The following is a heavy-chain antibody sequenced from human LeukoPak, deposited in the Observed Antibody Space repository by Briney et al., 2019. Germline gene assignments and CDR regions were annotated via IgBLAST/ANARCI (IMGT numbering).Heavy chain of an antibody. J-gene: IGHJ4*02. CDR2: ISGSGGST. CDR3: AKDLSENAVY. D-gene: IGHD2/OR15-2a*01. V-gene: IGHV3-23*01. Sequence: GGSLRLSCVASGFTFDIYALTWVRQAPGKGLEWVSAISGSGGSTYYADSVKGRFTISRDSSKNTLYLQMNSLRAEDTAVYYCAKDLSENAVYWGQGTLVTVSS. CDR1: GFTFDIYA.